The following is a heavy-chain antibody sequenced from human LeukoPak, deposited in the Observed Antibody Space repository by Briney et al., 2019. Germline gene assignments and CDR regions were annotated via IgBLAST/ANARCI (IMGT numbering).Heavy chain of an antibody. CDR1: GFIFDDYA. D-gene: IGHD1-26*01. V-gene: IGHV3-9*01. Sequence: PGGSLRLSCAASGFIFDDYAMHWVRQAPGKGLEWVSGIIWNSGSIGYADSVKGRFTISRDNAKNSLYLQMNSLRAEDTALYYCAKDTSVGATPYYFDYWGQGTLVTVSS. CDR2: IIWNSGSI. CDR3: AKDTSVGATPYYFDY. J-gene: IGHJ4*02.